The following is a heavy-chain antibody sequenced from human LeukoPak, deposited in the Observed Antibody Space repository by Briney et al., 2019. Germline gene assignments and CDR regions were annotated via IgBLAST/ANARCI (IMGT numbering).Heavy chain of an antibody. CDR2: IKGKTDGGTT. CDR3: TTYGIAVAGLFDY. D-gene: IGHD6-19*01. V-gene: IGHV3-15*01. J-gene: IGHJ4*02. Sequence: GGSLRLSCAASGFTFSNAWMSWVRQAPGKGLEWVGRIKGKTDGGTTDYAAPVKGRLTISRDDSKNTLYLQMNGLKTEDTAVYYCTTYGIAVAGLFDYWGQGTLVTVSS. CDR1: GFTFSNAW.